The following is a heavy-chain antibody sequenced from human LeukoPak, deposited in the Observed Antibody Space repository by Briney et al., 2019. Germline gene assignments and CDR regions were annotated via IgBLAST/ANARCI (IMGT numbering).Heavy chain of an antibody. CDR3: AKDPKWFESNWFDP. J-gene: IGHJ5*02. CDR1: GFTFSSYA. Sequence: GGSLRLSRAASGFTFSSYAMSWVRQAPGKGLEWVSAISGSGGSTYYADSVKGRFTISRDNSKNTLYLQMNSLRAEDTAVYYCAKDPKWFESNWFDPWGQGTLVTVSS. D-gene: IGHD3-10*01. CDR2: ISGSGGST. V-gene: IGHV3-23*01.